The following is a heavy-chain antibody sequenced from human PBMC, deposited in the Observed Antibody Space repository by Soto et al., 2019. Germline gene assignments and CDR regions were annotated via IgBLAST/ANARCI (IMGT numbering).Heavy chain of an antibody. CDR1: GGSVSSGSYY. V-gene: IGHV4-61*01. Sequence: SETLSLTCTVSGGSVSSGSYYWSWIRQPPGKGLEWIGYIYYSGSTKYNPSLKSRVTISVDTSKNQFSLKLSSVTAADTAVYYCARSNAYNDVWSGYFDYWGQGTLVTVSS. CDR2: IYYSGST. J-gene: IGHJ4*02. D-gene: IGHD3-3*01. CDR3: ARSNAYNDVWSGYFDY.